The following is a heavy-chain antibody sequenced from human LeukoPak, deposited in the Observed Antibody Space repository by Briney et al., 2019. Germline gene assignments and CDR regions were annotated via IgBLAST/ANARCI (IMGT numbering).Heavy chain of an antibody. V-gene: IGHV3-30*18. J-gene: IGHJ4*02. D-gene: IGHD1-26*01. CDR1: GFTFSSYG. CDR2: ISYDGSNK. Sequence: PGGSLRLSCAASGFTFSSYGMHWVRQAPGKGLEWVAVISYDGSNKYYADSVKGRFTISRDNSKNTLYLQMNSLRAEDTAVYYCAKGAWRWELLWNFDYWGQGTLVTVSS. CDR3: AKGAWRWELLWNFDY.